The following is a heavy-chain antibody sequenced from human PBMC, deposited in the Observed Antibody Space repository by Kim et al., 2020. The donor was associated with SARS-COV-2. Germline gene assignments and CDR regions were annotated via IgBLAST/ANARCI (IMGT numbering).Heavy chain of an antibody. CDR3: ARERRGILGSTFDY. J-gene: IGHJ4*02. V-gene: IGHV4-59*01. Sequence: SETLSLTCTVSGGSISSYYWSWIRQPPGKGLEWIGYIHYSGSTNYNPSLKSRVTISVDTSKNQFSLKLSSVTAADTALYYCARERRGILGSTFDYWGQGSLVTVSS. CDR1: GGSISSYY. CDR2: IHYSGST. D-gene: IGHD1-26*01.